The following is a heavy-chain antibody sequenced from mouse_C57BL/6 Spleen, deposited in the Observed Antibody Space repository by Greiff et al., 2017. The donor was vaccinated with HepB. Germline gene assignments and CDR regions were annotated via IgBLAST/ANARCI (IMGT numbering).Heavy chain of an antibody. Sequence: QVQLQQPGAELVKPGASVKLSCKASGYTFTSYWMHWVKQRPGRGLEWIGRIDPNSGGTKYNEKFKSKATLTVDKPSSTAYMQLSSLTSEDSAVYYGARSPRGSTTDAMDYWGQGTSVTVSS. D-gene: IGHD1-1*01. CDR2: IDPNSGGT. CDR1: GYTFTSYW. V-gene: IGHV1-72*01. J-gene: IGHJ4*01. CDR3: ARSPRGSTTDAMDY.